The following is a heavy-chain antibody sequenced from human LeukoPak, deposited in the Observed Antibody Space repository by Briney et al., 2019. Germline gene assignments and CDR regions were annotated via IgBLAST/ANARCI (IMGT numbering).Heavy chain of an antibody. CDR2: ISNDGINK. CDR1: GFTFRSYG. D-gene: IGHD3-22*01. CDR3: AKVHSSPTNQKFYFDY. V-gene: IGHV3-30*18. Sequence: PGGSLRLSCAASGFTFRSYGMHWVRRAPGKGVKWVALISNDGINKNYADSVRGRFTISRDNSKNTLYLQMNSLRPEDTAVYFCAKVHSSPTNQKFYFDYWGQGTLATVSS. J-gene: IGHJ4*02.